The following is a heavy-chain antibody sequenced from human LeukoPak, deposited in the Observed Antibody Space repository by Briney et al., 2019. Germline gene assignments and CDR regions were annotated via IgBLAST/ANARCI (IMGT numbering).Heavy chain of an antibody. CDR3: ARERKGGSCPIDY. CDR1: GGSISSGGYY. Sequence: PSETLSLTCTVSGGSISSGGYYWSWIRQHPGKGLEWIGYIYYSGSTYYNPSLKSRVTISVDTSKNQLSLKLSSVTAADTAVYYCARERKGGSCPIDYWGQGTLVIVSS. V-gene: IGHV4-31*03. J-gene: IGHJ4*02. D-gene: IGHD2-15*01. CDR2: IYYSGST.